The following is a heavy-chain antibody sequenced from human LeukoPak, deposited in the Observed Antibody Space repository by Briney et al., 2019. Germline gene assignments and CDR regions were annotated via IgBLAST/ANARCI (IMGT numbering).Heavy chain of an antibody. V-gene: IGHV3-9*01. CDR1: GFTFDDYA. CDR2: ISWNSGSI. J-gene: IGHJ6*02. Sequence: GRSLRLSCAASGFTFDDYAMHWVRQAPGKGLEWVSGISWNSGSIGYADSVKGRFTISRDNAKNSLYLQMNSLRAEGTALYYCARALGTKVSYYYGMDVWGQGTTVTVSS. D-gene: IGHD2-8*01. CDR3: ARALGTKVSYYYGMDV.